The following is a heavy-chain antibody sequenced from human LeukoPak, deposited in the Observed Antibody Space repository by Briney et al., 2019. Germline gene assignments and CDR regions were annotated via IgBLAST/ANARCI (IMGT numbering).Heavy chain of an antibody. CDR3: GRPYSRRWGGGYAFDI. J-gene: IGHJ3*02. Sequence: PSETLSLTCTASGGSISSGDYYWNWIRQPPGKGLEWIGTIHNNGNNYYSASLQSRVTISRDTSKNQFSLQLSSVTAADTAVYYCGRPYSRRWGGGYAFDIWGQGTMVTVSS. CDR1: GGSISSGDYY. V-gene: IGHV4-39*07. CDR2: IHNNGNN. D-gene: IGHD6-13*01.